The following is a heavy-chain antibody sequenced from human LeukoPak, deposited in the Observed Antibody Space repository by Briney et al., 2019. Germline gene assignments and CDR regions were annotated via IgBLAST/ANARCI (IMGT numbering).Heavy chain of an antibody. J-gene: IGHJ4*02. Sequence: GGSLRLSCAASGFTFSSYSMNWVRQAPGKGPEWVSGISGSGGSTYYGDSVKGRFTISRDNSKNTLYLQMNSLRAEDTAVYYCAKNLREQQLDSYFDYWGQGTLVTVSS. CDR2: ISGSGGST. CDR3: AKNLREQQLDSYFDY. V-gene: IGHV3-23*01. CDR1: GFTFSSYS. D-gene: IGHD6-13*01.